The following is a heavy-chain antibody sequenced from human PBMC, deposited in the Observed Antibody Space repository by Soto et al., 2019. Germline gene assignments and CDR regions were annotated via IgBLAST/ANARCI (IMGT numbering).Heavy chain of an antibody. Sequence: QITLKESGPALVKPTQTLTLTCTFSGFSLSTSGVGVGWIRQPPGKALEWLALIYWDDDKRYSPSLKSRLTITKDTSKNQVVLTMTNMDPVDTATYYCAHTVYATQYNWFDPWGQGTLVTVSS. CDR2: IYWDDDK. D-gene: IGHD2-8*01. CDR3: AHTVYATQYNWFDP. V-gene: IGHV2-5*02. CDR1: GFSLSTSGVG. J-gene: IGHJ5*02.